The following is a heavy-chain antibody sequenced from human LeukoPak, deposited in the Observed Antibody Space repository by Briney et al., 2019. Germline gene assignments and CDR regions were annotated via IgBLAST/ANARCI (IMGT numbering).Heavy chain of an antibody. J-gene: IGHJ4*02. CDR3: ARGKLAAAGIGSYYFDY. CDR1: GGSISSGGYS. Sequence: SQTLSLTCAVSGGSISSGGYSWSWIRQPPGKGLEWIGYIYYSGSTNYNPSLKSRVTISVDTSKNQFSLKLSSVTAADTAVYYCARGKLAAAGIGSYYFDYWGQGTLVTVSS. V-gene: IGHV4-61*08. CDR2: IYYSGST. D-gene: IGHD6-13*01.